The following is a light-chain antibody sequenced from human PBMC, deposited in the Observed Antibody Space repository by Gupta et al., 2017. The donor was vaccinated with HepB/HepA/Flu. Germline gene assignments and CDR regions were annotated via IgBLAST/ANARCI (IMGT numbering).Light chain of an antibody. CDR3: MQALQTPVT. CDR1: QSLLHSNGYNE. V-gene: IGKV2-28*01. Sequence: IVMTQSPLSLPVTPGAPASISCRSSQSLLHSNGYNELDWYLQKPGQSPQLLIYLGSNRASGVPDRFSGSGSGTDFTLKISRVEAEDVGVYYCMQALQTPVTFGPGTKVDIK. CDR2: LGS. J-gene: IGKJ3*01.